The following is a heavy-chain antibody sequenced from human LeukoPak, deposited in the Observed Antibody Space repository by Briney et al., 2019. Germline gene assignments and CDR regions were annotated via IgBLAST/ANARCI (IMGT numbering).Heavy chain of an antibody. D-gene: IGHD3-22*01. Sequence: SETLSLTCTVSGGSISTSNYYWGWIRQPPGKGLEWIGNIFYSGSTYYSPSLRSRVTISLDTSRNQFSLKLNSVTAADTAVYYCARRGAYDSSGYYQQGGFDYWGQGTLVTVSS. CDR3: ARRGAYDSSGYYQQGGFDY. CDR1: GGSISTSNYY. J-gene: IGHJ4*02. CDR2: IFYSGST. V-gene: IGHV4-39*07.